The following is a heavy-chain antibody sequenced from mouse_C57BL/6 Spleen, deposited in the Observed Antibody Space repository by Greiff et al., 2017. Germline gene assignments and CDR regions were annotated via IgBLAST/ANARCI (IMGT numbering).Heavy chain of an antibody. CDR1: GYSITSGYY. J-gene: IGHJ4*01. Sequence: DVQLQESGPGLVKPSQSLSLTCSVTGYSITSGYYWNWIRQFPGNKLEWMGYISYDGSNNYNPSLKNRISITRDTSKNQFFLKLNSVTTEDTATYYCARGGLLPYYAMDYWGQGTSVTVSS. D-gene: IGHD2-3*01. CDR3: ARGGLLPYYAMDY. CDR2: ISYDGSN. V-gene: IGHV3-6*01.